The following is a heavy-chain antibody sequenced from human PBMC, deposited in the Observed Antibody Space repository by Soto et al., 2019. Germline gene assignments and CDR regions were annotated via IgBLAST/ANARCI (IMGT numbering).Heavy chain of an antibody. V-gene: IGHV3-23*01. CDR2: ISGSGGST. D-gene: IGHD1-26*01. CDR3: AKAWGELLRRVYYYGMDV. J-gene: IGHJ6*02. Sequence: GGSLRLSCAASGFTFSSYAMSWVRQAPGKGLEWVSAISGSGGSTYYADSVKGRFTISRDNSKNTLYLQMNSLRAEDTAVYYCAKAWGELLRRVYYYGMDVWGQGTTVTVSS. CDR1: GFTFSSYA.